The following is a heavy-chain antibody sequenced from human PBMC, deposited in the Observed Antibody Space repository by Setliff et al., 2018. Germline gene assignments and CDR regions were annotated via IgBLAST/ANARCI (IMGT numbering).Heavy chain of an antibody. D-gene: IGHD6-19*01. Sequence: PGGSLRLSCAASGFSLGAYEFNWVRQAPGKGLEWVSYISSSGTAMYYVDSVKGRFTISRDNAKNSLYLQMNSLRVEDTDVYYCARDVVSGWYRRNNYFGMDVWGQGTTVTVSS. CDR3: ARDVVSGWYRRNNYFGMDV. CDR1: GFSLGAYE. V-gene: IGHV3-48*03. J-gene: IGHJ6*02. CDR2: ISSSGTAM.